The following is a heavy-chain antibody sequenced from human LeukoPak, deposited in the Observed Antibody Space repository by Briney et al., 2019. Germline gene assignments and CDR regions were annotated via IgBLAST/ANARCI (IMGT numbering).Heavy chain of an antibody. CDR3: ATALVVPTGLLHY. Sequence: TGGSLRLSCAASGFTFSNAWMSWVRQAPGKGLEWVGRIKSKTDGGTVDYAAPVKGRFTISRDDSKNTLYLQMNGLKTEDTAVYYCATALVVPTGLLHYWGQGTLSPSPQ. CDR2: IKSKTDGGTV. CDR1: GFTFSNAW. D-gene: IGHD1-1*01. J-gene: IGHJ4*02. V-gene: IGHV3-15*01.